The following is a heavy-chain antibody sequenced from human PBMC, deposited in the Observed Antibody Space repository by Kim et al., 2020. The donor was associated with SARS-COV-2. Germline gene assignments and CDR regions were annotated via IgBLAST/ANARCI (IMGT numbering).Heavy chain of an antibody. D-gene: IGHD3-10*01. CDR3: ARGGSSGIGLGYYYGMDV. Sequence: SETLSLTCTVSGGSISSYHWSWIRQPPGKGLEWIGYIYYSGSTNYNPSLKSRVTISVDTSKNQFSLKLSSVTAADTAVYYCARGGSSGIGLGYYYGMDVWGRGTTVTVSS. CDR2: IYYSGST. J-gene: IGHJ6*02. V-gene: IGHV4-59*01. CDR1: GGSISSYH.